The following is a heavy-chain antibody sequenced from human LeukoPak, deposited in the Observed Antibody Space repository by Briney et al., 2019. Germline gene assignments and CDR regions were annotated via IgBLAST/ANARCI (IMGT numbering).Heavy chain of an antibody. V-gene: IGHV4-39*07. D-gene: IGHD1-26*01. CDR1: GGSISSSGYY. J-gene: IGHJ5*02. Sequence: PSETLSLTCTVSGGSISSSGYYWGWIRQPPGKGLEWIAGIYYSGSTYYNPSLKSRVTMSVDTSKSQFSLKLISVTAADTAVCYCARDPRGIVGANHNWFDPWGQGTLVTVSS. CDR3: ARDPRGIVGANHNWFDP. CDR2: IYYSGST.